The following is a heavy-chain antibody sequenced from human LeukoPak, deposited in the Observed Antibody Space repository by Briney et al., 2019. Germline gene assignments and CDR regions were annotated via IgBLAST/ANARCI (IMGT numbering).Heavy chain of an antibody. D-gene: IGHD2-2*01. CDR3: AKSFWYQLLTQGNAFDI. CDR2: ISGSGGST. Sequence: GGSLRLSCAPSGFTFRSYAMSWVSQAPGKGLEWVSAISGSGGSTYYAESLKGRFTISRDNSKNTLYLQMNSLRAEDTAVYYCAKSFWYQLLTQGNAFDIWGQGTMVTVSS. V-gene: IGHV3-23*01. J-gene: IGHJ3*02. CDR1: GFTFRSYA.